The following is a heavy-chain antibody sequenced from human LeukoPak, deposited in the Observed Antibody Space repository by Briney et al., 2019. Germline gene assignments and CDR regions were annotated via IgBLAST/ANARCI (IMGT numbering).Heavy chain of an antibody. J-gene: IGHJ4*02. V-gene: IGHV3-23*01. Sequence: GGSLRLSCAASGFTFSSYWMSWVRQAPGKGLEWVSAISGSGGSTYYADSVKGRFTISRDNSKNTLYLQMNSLRAEDTAVYYCAKDSTYYYDSSGYQPLLDYFDYWGQGTLVTVSS. CDR3: AKDSTYYYDSSGYQPLLDYFDY. CDR2: ISGSGGST. CDR1: GFTFSSYW. D-gene: IGHD3-22*01.